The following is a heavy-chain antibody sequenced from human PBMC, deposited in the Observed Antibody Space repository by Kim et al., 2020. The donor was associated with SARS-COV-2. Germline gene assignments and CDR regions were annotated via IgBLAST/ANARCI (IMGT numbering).Heavy chain of an antibody. V-gene: IGHV3-30*02. Sequence: YADSVKGRFTISRDNSKNTLYLQMNSLRAEDTAVYYCAKAGGYYYYGMDVWGQGTTVTVSS. J-gene: IGHJ6*02. D-gene: IGHD3-10*01. CDR3: AKAGGYYYYGMDV.